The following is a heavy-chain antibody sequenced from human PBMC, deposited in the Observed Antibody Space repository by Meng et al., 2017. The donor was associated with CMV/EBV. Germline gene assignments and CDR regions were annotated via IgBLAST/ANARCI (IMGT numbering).Heavy chain of an antibody. CDR1: GFSLITSGVG. CDR2: IYWNGDK. CDR3: AHRSNFYGSGSRSFDY. V-gene: IGHV2-5*01. D-gene: IGHD3-10*01. J-gene: IGHJ4*02. Sequence: SGPPLVKPTQTLTLTCTFSGFSLITSGVGVGWIRQPPGKALEWLAVIYWNGDKRYRPSLESRLSITRDTSKNQVVLTMTNMDPVDTATYYCAHRSNFYGSGSRSFDYWGQGTLVTVSS.